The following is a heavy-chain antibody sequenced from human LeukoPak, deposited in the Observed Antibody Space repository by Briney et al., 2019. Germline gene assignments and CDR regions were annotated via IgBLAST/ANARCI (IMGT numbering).Heavy chain of an antibody. V-gene: IGHV3-30-3*01. CDR2: ISYDGSNK. CDR1: GFTFSSYA. J-gene: IGHJ6*02. D-gene: IGHD6-13*01. Sequence: GRSLRLSCAASGFTFSSYAMHWVRQAPGKGLEWVAVISYDGSNKYYADSVKGRFTISRDNSKNTLYLQMNSLRAEDTAVYYCARDRVLYSGSWYGVWNYYGMDVWGQGTTVTVSS. CDR3: ARDRVLYSGSWYGVWNYYGMDV.